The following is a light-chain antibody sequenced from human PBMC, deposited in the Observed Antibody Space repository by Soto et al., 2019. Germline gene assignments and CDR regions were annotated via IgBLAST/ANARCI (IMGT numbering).Light chain of an antibody. CDR1: STNIGAAYD. J-gene: IGLJ3*02. V-gene: IGLV1-40*01. CDR2: GNN. Sequence: QSVLTQPPSVSGAPGQKVTISCTRSSTNIGAAYDVHWYQHLPGTAPKLLIYGNNNRPSGVPDRFSGSKSGASASLAITGLQGQGEGEYYCQSYVSSLSGGVFGGGTKVTVL. CDR3: QSYVSSLSGGV.